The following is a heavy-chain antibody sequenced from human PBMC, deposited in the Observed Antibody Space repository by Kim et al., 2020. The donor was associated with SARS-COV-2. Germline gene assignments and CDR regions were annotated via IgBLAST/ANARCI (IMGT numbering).Heavy chain of an antibody. CDR3: ARGEVVGHYYGMDV. D-gene: IGHD2-21*01. CDR2: INHSGST. V-gene: IGHV4-34*01. Sequence: SETLSLTCAVYGGSFSGYYWSWIRQPPGKGLEWIGEINHSGSTNYNPSLKSRVTISVDTSKNQFSLKLSSVTAADTAVYYCARGEVVGHYYGMDVWGQGTTVTVSS. J-gene: IGHJ6*02. CDR1: GGSFSGYY.